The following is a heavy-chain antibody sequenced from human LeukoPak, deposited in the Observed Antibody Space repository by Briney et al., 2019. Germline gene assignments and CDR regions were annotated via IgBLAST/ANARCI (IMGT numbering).Heavy chain of an antibody. D-gene: IGHD1-1*01. Sequence: RGSLRLSCAASGFTFSSYWMSWVRQAPGKGLEWVANIKQDGSEKYYVDSVKGRFTISRDNAKNSLYRQMNSLRAEDTAVYYCARPRPGYYMDVWGKGTTVTVSS. V-gene: IGHV3-7*01. J-gene: IGHJ6*03. CDR1: GFTFSSYW. CDR2: IKQDGSEK. CDR3: ARPRPGYYMDV.